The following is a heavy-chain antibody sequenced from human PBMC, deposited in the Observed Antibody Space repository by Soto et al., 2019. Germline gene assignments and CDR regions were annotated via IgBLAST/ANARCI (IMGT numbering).Heavy chain of an antibody. J-gene: IGHJ4*02. V-gene: IGHV5-51*01. Sequence: GESLKISCKGSGYNFAGYWIAWVRQMPGKGLELMGIIYPSDSDTRYRPSFQGQVTISADKSISSAYLQWSSLRASDTAMYYCARGGVSTRTYDYWGQGTPVTVSS. CDR2: IYPSDSDT. CDR3: ARGGVSTRTYDY. CDR1: GYNFAGYW. D-gene: IGHD3-3*01.